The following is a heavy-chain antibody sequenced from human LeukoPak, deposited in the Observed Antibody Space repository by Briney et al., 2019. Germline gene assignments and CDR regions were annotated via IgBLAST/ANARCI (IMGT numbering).Heavy chain of an antibody. CDR3: AKGGDYYYDSSGYYSAFDI. D-gene: IGHD3-22*01. Sequence: GGSLRLSCAASGFTFDVYAMHWVRQAPGKGLEWVSGISWNSGSIGYADSVKGRFTISRDNAKNSLYLQMNSLRAEDMALYYCAKGGDYYYDSSGYYSAFDIWGQGTMVTVFS. CDR2: ISWNSGSI. CDR1: GFTFDVYA. J-gene: IGHJ3*02. V-gene: IGHV3-9*03.